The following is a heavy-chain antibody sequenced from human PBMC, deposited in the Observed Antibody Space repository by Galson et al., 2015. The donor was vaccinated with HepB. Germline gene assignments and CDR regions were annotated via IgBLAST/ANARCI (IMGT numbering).Heavy chain of an antibody. CDR3: ARAMGGAAFDI. CDR1: GFTFSNYA. D-gene: IGHD1-26*01. CDR2: IGGGGGVT. V-gene: IGHV3-23*01. J-gene: IGHJ3*02. Sequence: LRLSCAASGFTFSNYAMNWVRQAPGKSLEWVSTIGGGGGVTYYANSVEGRFTISRDNSKNTLYVQMNSLRAEDTAVYYCARAMGGAAFDIWGQGTVVTVSS.